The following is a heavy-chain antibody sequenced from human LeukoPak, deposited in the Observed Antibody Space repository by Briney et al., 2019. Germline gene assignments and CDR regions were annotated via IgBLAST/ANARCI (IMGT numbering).Heavy chain of an antibody. CDR1: GFTFSSYS. Sequence: GGSLRLSCAASGFTFSSYSMTWVRQAPGKGLEWVSSISSSGTYIYYADSVKGRFTISRNNAKNSLYLQMNSLRAEDTAVYYCARERNYDFWSGYYRGGYPFDYWGQGTLVTVSS. CDR2: ISSSGTYI. D-gene: IGHD3-3*01. CDR3: ARERNYDFWSGYYRGGYPFDY. J-gene: IGHJ4*02. V-gene: IGHV3-21*01.